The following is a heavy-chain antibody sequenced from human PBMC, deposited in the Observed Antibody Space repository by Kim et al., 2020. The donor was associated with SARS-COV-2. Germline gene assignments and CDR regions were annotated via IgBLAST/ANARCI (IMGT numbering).Heavy chain of an antibody. CDR2: ISYDGSNK. J-gene: IGHJ6*02. CDR3: ARDTPHYYGSGSYYEDYYHYGLDV. Sequence: GGSLRLSCAASGFIFSSYAMHWVRQAPGKGLEWVAVISYDGSNKYYADSVKGRFTISRDNSKNTLYLQMNSLRAEDTAVYYCARDTPHYYGSGSYYEDYYHYGLDVWGQGTTVTVSS. V-gene: IGHV3-30*04. CDR1: GFIFSSYA. D-gene: IGHD3-10*01.